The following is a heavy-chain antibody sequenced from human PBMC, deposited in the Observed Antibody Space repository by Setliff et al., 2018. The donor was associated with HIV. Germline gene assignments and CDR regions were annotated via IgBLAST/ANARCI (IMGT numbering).Heavy chain of an antibody. CDR3: ARTRSDFWSGYSPYYYYYMDV. Sequence: PSETLSLTCDVYGGSFSGYYWSWIRQPPGKGLEWIGEINHSGSTNYNPSLKSRVTIPVDTSKNQFSLKLSSVTAADTAVYYCARTRSDFWSGYSPYYYYYMDVWGKGTTVTVSS. CDR2: INHSGST. CDR1: GGSFSGYY. D-gene: IGHD3-3*01. J-gene: IGHJ6*03. V-gene: IGHV4-34*01.